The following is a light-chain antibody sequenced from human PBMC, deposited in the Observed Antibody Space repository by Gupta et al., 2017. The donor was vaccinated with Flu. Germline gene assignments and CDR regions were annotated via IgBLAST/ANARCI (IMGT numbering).Light chain of an antibody. CDR3: QQRSNWQFT. Sequence: PSTLSLSPGERATLSCRASQSVSSYVAWYQQKPGQAPRLLIYDASNRATGIPARFSGSGSGTDFTLTISSLEPEDFAVYYCQQRSNWQFTFGPGTKVDIK. CDR2: DAS. CDR1: QSVSSY. J-gene: IGKJ3*01. V-gene: IGKV3-11*01.